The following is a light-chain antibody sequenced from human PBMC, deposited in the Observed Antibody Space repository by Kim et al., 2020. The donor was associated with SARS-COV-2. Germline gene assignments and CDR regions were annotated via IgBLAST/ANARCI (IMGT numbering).Light chain of an antibody. CDR1: SGSIASNF. CDR2: EDN. V-gene: IGLV6-57*03. CDR3: QSYDKSNWV. Sequence: GKTVTISCTRSSGSIASNFVQWYQQRPGSAPTTVIYEDNKRPSGVSDRFSGSIDSSSNTASLTISGLKTEDEADYYCQSYDKSNWVFGGGTKLTVL. J-gene: IGLJ3*02.